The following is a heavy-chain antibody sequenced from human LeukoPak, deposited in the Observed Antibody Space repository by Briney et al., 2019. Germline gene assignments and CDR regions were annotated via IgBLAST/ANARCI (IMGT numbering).Heavy chain of an antibody. CDR1: AFTFGNYD. Sequence: GGSLRLSCAASAFTFGNYDMHWVRQAPGKGLEWVAFIRYVGGGDKYYGDSVKGRFTISRDNSKNTLFLQMNRLRPEDTAVYYCARDSGRFLEWLLFWGYYYMDVWGKGTTVTVSS. V-gene: IGHV3-30*02. CDR3: ARDSGRFLEWLLFWGYYYMDV. D-gene: IGHD3-3*01. J-gene: IGHJ6*03. CDR2: IRYVGGGDK.